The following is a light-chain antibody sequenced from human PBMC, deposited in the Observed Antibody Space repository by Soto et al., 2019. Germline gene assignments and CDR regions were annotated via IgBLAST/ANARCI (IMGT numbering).Light chain of an antibody. V-gene: IGKV1-39*01. Sequence: DLQMTQSPSSLSASVGDRVTITCRASQSISSYLNWYQQKPGKAPKLLIYGASSLQSGVPSRFRGSGSGTDFTLTISSLQPEDFATYYCQQSYSTPRGTFGQGTKLEIK. CDR1: QSISSY. J-gene: IGKJ2*01. CDR3: QQSYSTPRGT. CDR2: GAS.